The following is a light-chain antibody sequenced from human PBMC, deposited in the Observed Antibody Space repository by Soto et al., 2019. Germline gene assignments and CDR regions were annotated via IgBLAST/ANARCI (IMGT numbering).Light chain of an antibody. CDR2: GAS. Sequence: EIVLTQSPGTLSLSPGERATLSCRASQSVSSSYLAWYQQKPGQAPRLLIYGASSRATGIPDRFSGSGSGTDFTLTIGRLEPEEFAVYYCQQYGSSRTFGQGTKVEIK. J-gene: IGKJ1*01. CDR1: QSVSSSY. V-gene: IGKV3-20*01. CDR3: QQYGSSRT.